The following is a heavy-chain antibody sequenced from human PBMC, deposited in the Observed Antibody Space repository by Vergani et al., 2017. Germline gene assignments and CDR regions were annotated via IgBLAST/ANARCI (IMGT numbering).Heavy chain of an antibody. Sequence: QVKLQESGPGLVKPPETLSLPCTVSGASVNSNTWSWIRQPPGKGLEWMGYVSFRGDTLYDPSVKGRMTISLNTSSNQFSLYLTSVTAADTAVYYCARSRIYYGAGSPDYWGQGTLVTVSS. CDR1: GASVNSNT. J-gene: IGHJ4*02. V-gene: IGHV4-59*02. CDR2: VSFRGDT. CDR3: ARSRIYYGAGSPDY. D-gene: IGHD3-10*01.